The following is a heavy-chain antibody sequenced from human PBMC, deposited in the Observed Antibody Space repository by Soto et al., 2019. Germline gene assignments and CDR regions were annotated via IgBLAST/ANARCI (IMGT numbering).Heavy chain of an antibody. Sequence: QVQLQESGPGLVKPSQTLSLTCTVSGGSISSGGYYWSWIRQHPGKGLEWIGYIYYSGSTYYNPSLKRRVTLSVDKSKNQFSLKLSSVTAADTAVYYCVIGRSATDAFDIWGQGTMVTVSS. CDR2: IYYSGST. V-gene: IGHV4-31*03. CDR1: GGSISSGGYY. J-gene: IGHJ3*02. CDR3: VIGRSATDAFDI.